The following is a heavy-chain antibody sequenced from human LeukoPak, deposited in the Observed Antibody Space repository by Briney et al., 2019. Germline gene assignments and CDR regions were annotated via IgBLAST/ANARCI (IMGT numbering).Heavy chain of an antibody. CDR3: AKFVDLALLTGYSSGDKSYFDY. Sequence: PGGSLRLSCAASGFTFSSYAMSWVRQAPGKGLEWVSAISGSGGSTYYADSVKGRFTISRDNSKNTLYLQMNSLRAEDTAVYYCAKFVDLALLTGYSSGDKSYFDYWGQGTLVTVSS. CDR2: ISGSGGST. CDR1: GFTFSSYA. V-gene: IGHV3-23*01. J-gene: IGHJ4*02. D-gene: IGHD3-9*01.